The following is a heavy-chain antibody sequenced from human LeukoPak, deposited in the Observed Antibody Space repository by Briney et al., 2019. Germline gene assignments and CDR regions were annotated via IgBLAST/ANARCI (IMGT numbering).Heavy chain of an antibody. CDR2: IRYDGSNK. CDR1: GFTFSSYG. CDR3: ASHQPNSYGKYYFDY. D-gene: IGHD5-18*01. Sequence: GGSLRLSCAASGFTFSSYGMHWVRQAPGKGLEWVAFIRYDGSNKYYADSVKGRFTISRDNSKNTLYLQMNSLRAEDTAVYYCASHQPNSYGKYYFDYWGQGTLVTVSS. J-gene: IGHJ4*02. V-gene: IGHV3-30*02.